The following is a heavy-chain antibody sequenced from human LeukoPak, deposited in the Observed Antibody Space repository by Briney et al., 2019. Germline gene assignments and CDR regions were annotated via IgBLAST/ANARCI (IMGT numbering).Heavy chain of an antibody. D-gene: IGHD1-7*01. V-gene: IGHV3-23*01. CDR1: GVTFSRYA. J-gene: IGHJ4*02. CDR3: ADWNYVDY. CDR2: IGGSGGGTT. Sequence: PGGSLRLSCAASGVTFSRYAMSWVRQAPGKGLEWVSQIGGSGGGTTFYADSVKDRFTISRDDSKNTLYLQMNSLRADDTAVYYCADWNYVDYWGQGTLVTVPS.